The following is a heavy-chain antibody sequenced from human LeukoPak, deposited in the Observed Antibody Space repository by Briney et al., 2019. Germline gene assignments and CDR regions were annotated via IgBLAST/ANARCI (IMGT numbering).Heavy chain of an antibody. CDR1: GFTFSSYA. D-gene: IGHD3-22*01. CDR2: ISGSGGST. CDR3: AKERSSAYYYDSSGYFDH. V-gene: IGHV3-23*01. Sequence: GGSLRLSCAASGFTFSSYAMSWVRQAPGKGLEWVSAISGSGGSTYYADSVKGRFTISRDNSKNTLYLQMNSLRAEDTAVYYCAKERSSAYYYDSSGYFDHWGQGTLVTVSS. J-gene: IGHJ4*02.